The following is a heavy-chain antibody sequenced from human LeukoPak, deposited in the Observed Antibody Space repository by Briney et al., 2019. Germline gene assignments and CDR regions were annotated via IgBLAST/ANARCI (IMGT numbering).Heavy chain of an antibody. CDR2: IYYSGST. J-gene: IGHJ4*02. V-gene: IGHV4-39*07. CDR3: ARGSPVADY. Sequence: PSETLSLTCTVSGGSISSSSYYWGWIRQPPGKGLEWIGSIYYSGSTYYNPSLKSRVTISVDTSKNQFSLKLSSVTAADTAVYYCARGSPVADYWGQGTLVTVPS. CDR1: GGSISSSSYY.